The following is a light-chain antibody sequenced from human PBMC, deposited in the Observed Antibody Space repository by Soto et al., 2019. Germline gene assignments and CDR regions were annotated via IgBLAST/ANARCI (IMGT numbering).Light chain of an antibody. CDR3: HQDNNWPPWT. V-gene: IGKV3-15*01. Sequence: EVVKTEYPATLSVSPGERATLSCRASQSVSRNLAWYQQKPGQAPRLLIYGTSTRATGITARFSGSGSGTEDSLTSSSRQSEDVAVYYCHQDNNWPPWTFGQGTKVEIK. CDR2: GTS. CDR1: QSVSRN. J-gene: IGKJ1*01.